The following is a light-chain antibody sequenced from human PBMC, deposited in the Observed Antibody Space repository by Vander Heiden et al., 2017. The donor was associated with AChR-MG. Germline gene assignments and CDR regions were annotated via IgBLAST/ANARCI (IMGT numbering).Light chain of an antibody. Sequence: DIQMTQSPSTLSASVGDRVTITCRASLTIDKWLAWYQQKPGEAPNLLIYETSKLESGVPSRFSGSGSGTEFTLTISSLQPDDFATYYCQQYYTYSQTFGQGTKVEIQ. CDR3: QQYYTYSQT. CDR1: LTIDKW. CDR2: ETS. J-gene: IGKJ1*01. V-gene: IGKV1-5*03.